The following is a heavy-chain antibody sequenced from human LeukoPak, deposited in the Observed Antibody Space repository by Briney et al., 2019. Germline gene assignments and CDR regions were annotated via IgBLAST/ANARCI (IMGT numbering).Heavy chain of an antibody. CDR3: AKGYCSSTSCYRGIRLDY. CDR1: GFTFSSYA. Sequence: GSLRLSCAASGFTFSSYAMSWVRQAPGKGLEWVSAISGSGGSTYYADSVKGRSTISRDNSKNTLYLQMNSLRAEDTAVYYCAKGYCSSTSCYRGIRLDYWGQGTLVTVSS. CDR2: ISGSGGST. D-gene: IGHD2-2*01. V-gene: IGHV3-23*01. J-gene: IGHJ4*02.